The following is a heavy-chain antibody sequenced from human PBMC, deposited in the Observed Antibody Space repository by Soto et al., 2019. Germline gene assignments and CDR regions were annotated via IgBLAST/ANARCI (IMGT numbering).Heavy chain of an antibody. CDR3: ARARYDSSGYYYFDY. D-gene: IGHD3-22*01. V-gene: IGHV4-59*01. J-gene: IGHJ4*02. CDR2: IYYSGST. Sequence: QVHLQESGPGLVKPSETLSLTCPVSGGSISGYYWSWIRQPPGKGLEWLGYIYYSGSTIYNPSLKSRVTRSVDTSKNQLSRKLSSVTAADTVVYYCARARYDSSGYYYFDYWGQGTLVTVSS. CDR1: GGSISGYY.